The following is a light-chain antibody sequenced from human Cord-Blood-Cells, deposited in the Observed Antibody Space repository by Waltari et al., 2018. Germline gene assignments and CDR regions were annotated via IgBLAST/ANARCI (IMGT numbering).Light chain of an antibody. CDR3: CSYAGSYTFYV. CDR2: DVS. CDR1: SSDVGGYNY. V-gene: IGLV2-11*01. J-gene: IGLJ1*01. Sequence: QSALTQPHAVSGSPGQSVTISCTGTSSDVGGYNYVSWYQQHPGKAPKLMIYDVSKRPSGVPDRFSGSKSGNTASVTISGLQAEDEADYYCCSYAGSYTFYVFGTGTKVTVL.